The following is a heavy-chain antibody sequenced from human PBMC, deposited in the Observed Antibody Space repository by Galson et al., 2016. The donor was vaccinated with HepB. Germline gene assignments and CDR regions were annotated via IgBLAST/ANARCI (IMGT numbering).Heavy chain of an antibody. CDR3: ATSPILRYFDWLRSQGHERFDY. V-gene: IGHV3-30-3*01. CDR1: GFTFSSYA. D-gene: IGHD3-9*01. Sequence: SLRLSCAASGFTFSSYAMHWVRQAPGKGLEWVAVISFDGSNNFYADSVKGRFTISRDNSKNTLYLQMNSLRAEDTAVYYCATSPILRYFDWLRSQGHERFDYWGQGTLVTVSS. J-gene: IGHJ4*02. CDR2: ISFDGSNN.